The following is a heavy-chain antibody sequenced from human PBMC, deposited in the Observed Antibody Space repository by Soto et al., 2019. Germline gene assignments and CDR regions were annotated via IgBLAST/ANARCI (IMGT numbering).Heavy chain of an antibody. J-gene: IGHJ3*02. V-gene: IGHV4-59*01. D-gene: IGHD1-1*01. CDR3: SKERGLEIYFFDT. Sequence: QVQLQESGPGLVKPSETLSLTCTVSGGSISTYYWSWIRQPPGKGLEWIGYVYYTGSTNYKPSLNGPLTIPVNTPKKHFPRRRGSAPAQDTAVIECSKERGLEIYFFDTRGKGKMVSPFS. CDR1: GGSISTYY. CDR2: VYYTGST.